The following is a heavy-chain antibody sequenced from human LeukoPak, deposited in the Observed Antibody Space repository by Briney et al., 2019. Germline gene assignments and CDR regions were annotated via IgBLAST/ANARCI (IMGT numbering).Heavy chain of an antibody. CDR1: GYTLTELS. CDR3: ATDPRRDGYIHFDY. CDR2: FDPEDDET. V-gene: IGHV1-24*01. D-gene: IGHD5-24*01. Sequence: ASVKVSCKVSGYTLTELSMHWVRQAPGKGLEWMGGFDPEDDETIYAQKFQSRVTMTEDTSTDTAYMELSSLRSEDTAVYYCATDPRRDGYIHFDYWGQGTLVTVSS. J-gene: IGHJ4*02.